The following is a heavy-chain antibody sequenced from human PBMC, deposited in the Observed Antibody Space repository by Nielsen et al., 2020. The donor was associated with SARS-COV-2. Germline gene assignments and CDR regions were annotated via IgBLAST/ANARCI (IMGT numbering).Heavy chain of an antibody. CDR3: AKSTVVTPLHYYYGMDV. CDR1: GFTFSSYA. V-gene: IGHV3-23*01. D-gene: IGHD4-23*01. CDR2: ISGSGGST. J-gene: IGHJ6*02. Sequence: GGSLRLSCAASGFTFSSYAMSWVRQAPGKGLEWVSAISGSGGSTYYADSVKGRFTISRDNSKNTLYLQMNSLRAEDTAVYYCAKSTVVTPLHYYYGMDVWGQGTTVTVS.